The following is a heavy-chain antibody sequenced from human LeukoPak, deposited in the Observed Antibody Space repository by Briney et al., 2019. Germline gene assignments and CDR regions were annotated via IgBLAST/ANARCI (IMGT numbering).Heavy chain of an antibody. Sequence: TGGSLRLSCAAPGFTFSVSAMHWVRQASGKGLEWVGRITSKPNSYETVYAASMNGRFTISRGDSKNTEYLHMNSLKMEDTAVDYSAGGRSWDTLDFWGQGTLVTVSS. J-gene: IGHJ4*02. CDR3: AGGRSWDTLDF. CDR1: GFTFSVSA. CDR2: ITSKPNSYET. D-gene: IGHD6-13*01. V-gene: IGHV3-73*01.